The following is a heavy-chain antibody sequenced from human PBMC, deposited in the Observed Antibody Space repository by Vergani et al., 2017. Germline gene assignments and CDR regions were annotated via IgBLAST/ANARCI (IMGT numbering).Heavy chain of an antibody. D-gene: IGHD4-11*01. CDR2: ISNSGNTI. V-gene: IGHV3-11*01. CDR1: GFSFSDHY. Sequence: QVQLVESGGGLVKPGGSLRLSCAASGFSFSDHYMTWIRQAPGKGLEWVSYISNSGNTIEYADSVKGRFSISRDNAKSSLFLQMDSLRAEDTAVYYCAREHRDYNNDPRTFDIWGQGSMVTVSS. J-gene: IGHJ3*02. CDR3: AREHRDYNNDPRTFDI.